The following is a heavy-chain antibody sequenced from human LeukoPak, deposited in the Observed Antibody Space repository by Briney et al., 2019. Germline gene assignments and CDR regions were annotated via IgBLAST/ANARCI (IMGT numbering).Heavy chain of an antibody. V-gene: IGHV4-59*08. Sequence: KPSETLSLTCTVSGGSISSYYWSWIRQPPGKGLEWIGYIYYSGSTNYNPSLKSRVTISVDTSKNQFSLKLSSVTAADTAVYYCARMMRHSNWFDPWGQGTLVTVSS. J-gene: IGHJ5*02. D-gene: IGHD3-16*01. CDR1: GGSISSYY. CDR2: IYYSGST. CDR3: ARMMRHSNWFDP.